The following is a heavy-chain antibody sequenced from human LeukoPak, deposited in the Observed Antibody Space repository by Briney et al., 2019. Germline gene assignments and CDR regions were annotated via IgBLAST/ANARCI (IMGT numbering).Heavy chain of an antibody. Sequence: GGSLRLSCVVSGFSVSDHYMSWIRQAPGKGLQWLSVIFADDLTYYEDSVKGRFTISRDRSQNTLYLQMNSLRAEDTAVYYCARGAMSTFVRFDSWGQGTLVSVSS. D-gene: IGHD2/OR15-2a*01. CDR3: ARGAMSTFVRFDS. V-gene: IGHV3-53*01. CDR2: IFADDLT. CDR1: GFSVSDHY. J-gene: IGHJ4*02.